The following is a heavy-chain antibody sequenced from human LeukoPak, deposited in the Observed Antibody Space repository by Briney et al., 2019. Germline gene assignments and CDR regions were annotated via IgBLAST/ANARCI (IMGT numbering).Heavy chain of an antibody. Sequence: LSLTCTVSGGSISSYYWSWIRQPPGKGLEWVSYISSSGSTIYYADSVKGRFTISRDNAKNSLYLQMNSLRAEDTAVYYCARDMETGSGSLHWGQGTLVTVSS. J-gene: IGHJ4*02. CDR1: GGSISSYY. CDR3: ARDMETGSGSLH. D-gene: IGHD3-10*01. CDR2: ISSSGSTI. V-gene: IGHV3-11*01.